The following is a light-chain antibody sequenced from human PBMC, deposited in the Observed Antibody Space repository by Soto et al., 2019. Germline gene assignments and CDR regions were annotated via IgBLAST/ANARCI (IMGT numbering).Light chain of an antibody. Sequence: EIVLTQSPGTLSLSPGERATLSCRASQSVSSSYLAWYQQKPGQAPRLLIYGASSRATGIPDRFSGSESGTDFTLSISRLEPEDFAVYYCQKYGSSLFTFGPGTNVDIK. CDR2: GAS. V-gene: IGKV3-20*01. CDR3: QKYGSSLFT. J-gene: IGKJ3*01. CDR1: QSVSSSY.